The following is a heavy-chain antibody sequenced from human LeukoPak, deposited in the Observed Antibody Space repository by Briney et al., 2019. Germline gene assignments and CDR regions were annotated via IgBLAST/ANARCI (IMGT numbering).Heavy chain of an antibody. CDR2: INPNSGGT. CDR3: AREVILWFGEPYYFDY. Sequence: ASVTVSYKASRYTFTGYYMHWVRQAPGPRREWTGWINPNSGGTNYAQKFQGRVTMTRDTSISTAYMELSRLRSDDTAVYYCAREVILWFGEPYYFDYWGQGTLVTVSS. V-gene: IGHV1-2*02. D-gene: IGHD3-10*01. CDR1: RYTFTGYY. J-gene: IGHJ4*02.